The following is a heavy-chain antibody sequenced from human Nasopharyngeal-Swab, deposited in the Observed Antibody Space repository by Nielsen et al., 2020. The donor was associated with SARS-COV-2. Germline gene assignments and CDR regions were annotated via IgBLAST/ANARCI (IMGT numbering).Heavy chain of an antibody. Sequence: KLSCKGSGYSFTTNWIVRVRQMPGKGLEWMGIIYPRDSDTRYSPSFQGQVTFSADKSISTAYLQRSSLKASDTAIYYCARRTSSSSWEKFDYWGQGTLVTVSS. J-gene: IGHJ4*02. V-gene: IGHV5-51*01. D-gene: IGHD6-13*01. CDR3: ARRTSSSSWEKFDY. CDR1: GYSFTTNW. CDR2: IYPRDSDT.